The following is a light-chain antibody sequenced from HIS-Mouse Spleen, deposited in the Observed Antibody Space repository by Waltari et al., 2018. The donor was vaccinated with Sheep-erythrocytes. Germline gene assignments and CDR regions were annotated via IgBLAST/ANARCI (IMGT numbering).Light chain of an antibody. Sequence: QSALTQPRSVSGSPGQSVTISCTGTISDVGGHNYVSWYQQHPGKAPKLMIYDVSKRPSGVPDRFSGSKSGNTASLTISGLQAEDEADYYCCSYAGSYNHVFATGTKVTVL. CDR1: ISDVGGHNY. CDR2: DVS. V-gene: IGLV2-11*01. CDR3: CSYAGSYNHV. J-gene: IGLJ1*01.